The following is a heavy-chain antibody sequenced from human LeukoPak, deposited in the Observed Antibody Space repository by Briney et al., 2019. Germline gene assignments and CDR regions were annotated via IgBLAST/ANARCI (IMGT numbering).Heavy chain of an antibody. V-gene: IGHV3-23*01. Sequence: GSLRLSCGGSGFTFSSYAVNWVRPAPGKGLEWVSGIFCRGGSTYYADSVKGRFTISRDNSKNTVDLQMDSLRAEDTAVFYCARAQIVVVPGAIERGNFDYWGQGTLVTVSS. CDR1: GFTFSSYA. CDR2: IFCRGGST. J-gene: IGHJ4*02. D-gene: IGHD2-2*02. CDR3: ARAQIVVVPGAIERGNFDY.